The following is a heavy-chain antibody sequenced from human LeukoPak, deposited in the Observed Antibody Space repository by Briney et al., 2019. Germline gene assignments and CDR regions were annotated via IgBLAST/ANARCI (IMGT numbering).Heavy chain of an antibody. CDR1: GFTFSSYS. V-gene: IGHV3-48*04. D-gene: IGHD1-20*01. CDR3: ARDYNWNLDY. J-gene: IGHJ4*02. Sequence: PGGSLRLSCAASGFTFSSYSMNWVRQAPGKGLEWVSYIAGSSSTIYYADSVKGRFTISRDNAKNSLYLQMNSLRAEDTAVYYCARDYNWNLDYWGQGTLVTVSS. CDR2: IAGSSSTI.